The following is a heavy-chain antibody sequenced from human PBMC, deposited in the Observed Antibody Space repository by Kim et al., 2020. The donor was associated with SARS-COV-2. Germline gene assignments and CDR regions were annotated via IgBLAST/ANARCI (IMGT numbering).Heavy chain of an antibody. J-gene: IGHJ3*02. CDR3: AQIVVVPAADDAFDI. V-gene: IGHV3-7*01. Sequence: GGSLRLSCAASGFTFSSYWMSWVRQAPGKGLEWVANIKQDGSEKYYVDSVQGRFTISRDNAKNSLYLQMNSLRAEDTAVYYCAQIVVVPAADDAFDIWGQGTLVTVSS. CDR2: IKQDGSEK. D-gene: IGHD2-2*01. CDR1: GFTFSSYW.